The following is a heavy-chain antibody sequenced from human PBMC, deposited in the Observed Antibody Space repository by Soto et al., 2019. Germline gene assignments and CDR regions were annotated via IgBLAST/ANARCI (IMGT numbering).Heavy chain of an antibody. CDR3: AKDLTYYDFWSGYHPRDYGMDV. J-gene: IGHJ6*02. Sequence: GGSLRLSCAASGFTFSSYAMSWVRQAPGKGLEWVSAISGSGGSTYYADSVKGRFTISRDNSKNTLYLQMNSLRAEDTAVYYCAKDLTYYDFWSGYHPRDYGMDVWGQGTTVTVSS. CDR1: GFTFSSYA. V-gene: IGHV3-23*01. D-gene: IGHD3-3*01. CDR2: ISGSGGST.